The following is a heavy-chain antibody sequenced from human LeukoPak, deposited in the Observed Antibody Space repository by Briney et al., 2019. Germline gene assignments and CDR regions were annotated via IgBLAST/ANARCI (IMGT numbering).Heavy chain of an antibody. CDR2: ISSSSSYM. J-gene: IGHJ4*02. CDR1: GFTFSSYS. Sequence: PGGSLRLSCAASGFTFSSYSMNWVRQAPGKGLEWVSSISSSSSYMYYADSVKGRFTISRDNAKNSLYLQMNSLRAEDTAVYYCARDVRRYFDYWGQGTLVTVSS. CDR3: ARDVRRYFDY. D-gene: IGHD6-6*01. V-gene: IGHV3-21*01.